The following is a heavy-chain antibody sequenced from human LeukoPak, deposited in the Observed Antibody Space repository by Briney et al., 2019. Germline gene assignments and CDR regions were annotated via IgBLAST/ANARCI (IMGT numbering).Heavy chain of an antibody. Sequence: GGSLRLSCAASGITVNTNYMSWVRQAPGKGLEWVAVISYDGSNKYYADSVKGRFTISRDNSKNTLYLQMNSLRAEDTAVYYCAKDRGIRSSGPFDYWGQGTLVTVSS. D-gene: IGHD6-19*01. CDR3: AKDRGIRSSGPFDY. V-gene: IGHV3-30*18. CDR2: ISYDGSNK. CDR1: GITVNTNY. J-gene: IGHJ4*02.